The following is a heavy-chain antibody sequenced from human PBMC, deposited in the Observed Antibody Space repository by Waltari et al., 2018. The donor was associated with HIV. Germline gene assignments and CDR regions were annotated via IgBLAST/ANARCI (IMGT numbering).Heavy chain of an antibody. Sequence: QVQLQQWGAGLLKPSETLSLTCAVYGGSFSGYSWRWLRQPPGKGLEWIGEINQSGSTNYNPSLKSRVTISVDTSKNQFSLKLSSVTAADTAVYYCARQGSGWYMRYNWFDPWGQGTLVTVSS. D-gene: IGHD6-19*01. CDR2: INQSGST. J-gene: IGHJ5*02. CDR1: GGSFSGYS. CDR3: ARQGSGWYMRYNWFDP. V-gene: IGHV4-34*01.